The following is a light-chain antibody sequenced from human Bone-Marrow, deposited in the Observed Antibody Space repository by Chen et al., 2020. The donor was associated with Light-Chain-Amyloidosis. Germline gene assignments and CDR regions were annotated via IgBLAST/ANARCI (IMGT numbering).Light chain of an antibody. Sequence: QSVLTPPPSASGTPGQRVTISCSGSSSNIGRNTVNWYQQLPGTAPKLLIYSNNQRPSGLPDRFSGSKSGTSASLAISGLQAEDEADYYCAAWDDSLWVFGGGTKLTGL. CDR3: AAWDDSLWV. CDR2: SNN. CDR1: SSNIGRNT. V-gene: IGLV1-44*01. J-gene: IGLJ3*02.